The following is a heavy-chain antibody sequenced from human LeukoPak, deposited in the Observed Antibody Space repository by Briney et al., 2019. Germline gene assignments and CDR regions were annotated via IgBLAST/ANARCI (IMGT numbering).Heavy chain of an antibody. J-gene: IGHJ3*02. V-gene: IGHV3-23*01. CDR3: AKDRKEDLGIVVAPGIDAFDI. CDR1: GFTFRSHA. Sequence: PGGSLRLSCAASGFTFRSHAMSRVRQAPGQGLEWVSAISGTGGSTYYADSVKGRFTISRDNSKNTLYLQMNSLRAEDTAVYYCAKDRKEDLGIVVAPGIDAFDIWGQGTMVTVSS. D-gene: IGHD3-22*01. CDR2: ISGTGGST.